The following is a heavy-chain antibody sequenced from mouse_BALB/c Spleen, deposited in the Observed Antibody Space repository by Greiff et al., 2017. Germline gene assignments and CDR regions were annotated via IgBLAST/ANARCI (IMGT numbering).Heavy chain of an antibody. Sequence: VKLVESGAELVRPGVSVKISCKGSGYTFTDYAMHWVKQSHAKSLEWIGVISTYYGDASYNQKFKGKATMTVDKSSSTAYMELARLTSEDSAIYYCARSYGNYETTLYFDVWGAGTTVTVSS. V-gene: IGHV1S137*01. D-gene: IGHD2-1*01. CDR2: ISTYYGDA. CDR1: GYTFTDYA. CDR3: ARSYGNYETTLYFDV. J-gene: IGHJ1*01.